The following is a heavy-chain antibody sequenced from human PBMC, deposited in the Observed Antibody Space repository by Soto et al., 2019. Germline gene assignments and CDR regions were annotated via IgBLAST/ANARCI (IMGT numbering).Heavy chain of an antibody. CDR1: GGSFRDYY. V-gene: IGHV4-34*01. Sequence: SETLSLTCAVYGGSFRDYYWSWVRQPPGKGLEWIGQINHSGSTNYNPSLKSRVTISVDRSKNQFSLKVRSVTAADTAVYYCARETYGDYVGYFDPWSQGIQVT. CDR2: INHSGST. CDR3: ARETYGDYVGYFDP. D-gene: IGHD4-17*01. J-gene: IGHJ5*02.